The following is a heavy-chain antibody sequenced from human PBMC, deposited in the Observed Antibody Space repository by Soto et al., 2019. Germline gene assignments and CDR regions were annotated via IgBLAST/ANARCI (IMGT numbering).Heavy chain of an antibody. CDR1: GFSLTTSGVG. CDR3: AHRVLRSVFGLVTTTAIYFDF. J-gene: IGHJ4*02. CDR2: IYWDDDR. Sequence: QITLNESGPTVVRPTETLTLTCRFSGFSLTTSGVGVGWILQSPGKAPEWLALIYWDDDRRYSASLKSRLTITKDTSKNRGVMTVSDLDPTDTATYYCAHRVLRSVFGLVTTTAIYFDFWGQGTPVAVSS. V-gene: IGHV2-5*02. D-gene: IGHD3-3*01.